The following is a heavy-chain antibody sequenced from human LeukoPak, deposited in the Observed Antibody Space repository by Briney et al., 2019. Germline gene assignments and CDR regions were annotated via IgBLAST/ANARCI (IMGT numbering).Heavy chain of an antibody. D-gene: IGHD3-22*01. CDR1: GFTFSSYA. V-gene: IGHV3-23*01. CDR3: ARTSSDSISYYDH. J-gene: IGHJ4*02. CDR2: ITGSDDAT. Sequence: GGSLRLSCAASGFTFSSYAMSWVRQAPGKGLEWVSTITGSDDATYYADSVKGRFTISRDNAKNTLFLQMNSLRAEDTAVYYCARTSSDSISYYDHWGQGTLVTVSS.